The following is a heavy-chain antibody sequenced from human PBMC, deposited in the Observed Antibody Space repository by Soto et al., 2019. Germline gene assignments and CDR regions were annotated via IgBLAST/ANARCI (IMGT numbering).Heavy chain of an antibody. CDR3: AKDMKWGGMTTIHYFDS. CDR1: GFIADDYA. D-gene: IGHD4-17*01. CDR2: ISSNSDTI. V-gene: IGHV3-9*02. Sequence: DVQLVESGGGLVQPGRSLRLSCVASGFIADDYAMHWVRQAPGKGLEWVSGISSNSDTIDYADSVKGRFTISRDNAKNSLFLQMNSLRPEDTALYYCAKDMKWGGMTTIHYFDSWGQGTLVTVSS. J-gene: IGHJ4*02.